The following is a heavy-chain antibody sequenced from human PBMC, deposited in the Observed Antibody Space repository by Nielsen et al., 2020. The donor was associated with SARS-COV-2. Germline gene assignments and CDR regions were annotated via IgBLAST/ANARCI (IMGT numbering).Heavy chain of an antibody. Sequence: ASVKVSCKASGYSFTSYDMHWVRQAPGQGLEWMGVIYPSVGGTIYAQKFQGRVTMTRDTSTSTVSMELSSLRSEDTAVYYCARGAWLDPWGQGTLVSVSS. D-gene: IGHD1-26*01. CDR1: GYSFTSYD. J-gene: IGHJ5*02. V-gene: IGHV1-46*01. CDR2: IYPSVGGT. CDR3: ARGAWLDP.